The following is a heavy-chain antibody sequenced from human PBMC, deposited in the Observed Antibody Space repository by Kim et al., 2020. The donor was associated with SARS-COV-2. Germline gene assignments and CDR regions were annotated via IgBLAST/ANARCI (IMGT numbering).Heavy chain of an antibody. Sequence: GGSLRLSCAASGFTFSSYSMNWVRQAPGKGLEWVSSISSGSSYIYYADSVKGRITISSDNAKNSLYLQMNSLRAEDTAVYYCARDTHKHSGIYSMDVWGQGTTVTVS. J-gene: IGHJ6*02. V-gene: IGHV3-21*01. CDR2: ISSGSSYI. D-gene: IGHD1-26*01. CDR3: ARDTHKHSGIYSMDV. CDR1: GFTFSSYS.